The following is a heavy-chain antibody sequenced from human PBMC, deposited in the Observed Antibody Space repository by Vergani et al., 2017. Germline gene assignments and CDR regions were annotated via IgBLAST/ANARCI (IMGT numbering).Heavy chain of an antibody. V-gene: IGHV1-18*01. CDR2: ISAYNGNT. D-gene: IGHD3-10*01. J-gene: IGHJ4*02. CDR3: ARGIRRREWFGEFLFDY. Sequence: QVQLVQSGAEVKKPGASVKVSCKASGYTFTSYGISWVRQAPGQGLECMGWISAYNGNTNYAQKLQGRVTMATDTSTSTAYMELRSLRSDDTAVYYCARGIRRREWFGEFLFDYWGQGTLVTVSS. CDR1: GYTFTSYG.